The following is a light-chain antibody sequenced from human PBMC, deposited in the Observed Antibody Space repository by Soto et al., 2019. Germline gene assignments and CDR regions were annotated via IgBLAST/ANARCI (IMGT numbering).Light chain of an antibody. CDR3: QQSYSIPWT. J-gene: IGKJ1*01. Sequence: DIQMTQSPSTLSGSVGDRVTITCRASQTISSWLAWYQQKPGKAPKLLIYKASTLKSGVPSRFSGSGSGTDFTLTISSLQPEDFGTYYCQQSYSIPWTFGRGTKVDIK. CDR2: KAS. CDR1: QTISSW. V-gene: IGKV1-5*03.